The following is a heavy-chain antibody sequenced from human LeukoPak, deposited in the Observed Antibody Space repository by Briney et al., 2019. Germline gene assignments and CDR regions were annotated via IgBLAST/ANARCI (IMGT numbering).Heavy chain of an antibody. V-gene: IGHV4-39*07. Sequence: PSETLSLTCTVSGGSISSRNYYWGWVRQPPGKGLEWIGSIYYSGSTHHNPSLKSRVTISVDTSKNQFSLKLSSVTAADTAVYYCARENGDYYFDSWGQGTLVTVSS. CDR2: IYYSGST. CDR3: ARENGDYYFDS. CDR1: GGSISSRNYY. J-gene: IGHJ4*02. D-gene: IGHD4-17*01.